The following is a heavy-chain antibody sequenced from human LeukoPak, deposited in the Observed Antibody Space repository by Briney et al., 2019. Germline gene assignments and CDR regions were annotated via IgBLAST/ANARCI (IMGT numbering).Heavy chain of an antibody. Sequence: ASVKVSCKASGYTFTSYDINWVRQATGQGLEWMGWMNPNSGNTGYAQKFQGRVTMTRNTSISTAYMELSSLRSEDTAVYYCAGDGYYDSSGYYERGYYYYYMDVWGKGTTVTISS. CDR3: AGDGYYDSSGYYERGYYYYYMDV. J-gene: IGHJ6*03. CDR1: GYTFTSYD. CDR2: MNPNSGNT. D-gene: IGHD3-22*01. V-gene: IGHV1-8*02.